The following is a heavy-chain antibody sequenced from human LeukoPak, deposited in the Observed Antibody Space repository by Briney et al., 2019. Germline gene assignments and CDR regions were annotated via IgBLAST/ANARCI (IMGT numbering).Heavy chain of an antibody. CDR1: GLTVTDNY. J-gene: IGHJ4*02. CDR2: IFPDGRT. V-gene: IGHV3-53*01. Sequence: GGSLRLSCAASGLTVTDNYFSWVRPAPGKGLEWVSVIFPDGRTYHADSVKGRFTISRDRPKNTLLLQMNSLRADDTALYHCARTNTVYGDFDYWGQGILVTVSS. CDR3: ARTNTVYGDFDY. D-gene: IGHD2/OR15-2a*01.